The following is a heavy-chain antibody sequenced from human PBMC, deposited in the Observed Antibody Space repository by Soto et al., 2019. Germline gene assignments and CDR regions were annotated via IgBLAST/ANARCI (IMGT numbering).Heavy chain of an antibody. CDR2: IYYSGST. Sequence: SETLSLTCTVSGGSVSSGSYYWSWIRQPPGKGLEWIGYIYYSGSTNYNPSLKSRVTISVDTSKNQSSLKLSSVTAADTAVYYCARVLFGSGSYYDYWGQGTLVTVSS. J-gene: IGHJ4*02. CDR1: GGSVSSGSYY. D-gene: IGHD3-10*01. V-gene: IGHV4-61*01. CDR3: ARVLFGSGSYYDY.